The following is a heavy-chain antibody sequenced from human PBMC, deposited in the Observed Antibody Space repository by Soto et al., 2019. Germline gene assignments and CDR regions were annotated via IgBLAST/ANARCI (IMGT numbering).Heavy chain of an antibody. CDR3: AKEGSIAAAGTPCDY. Sequence: GGSLRLSCAASGFSLSSLSMRWVRPPQEKGLEWVSAISGSGGSTYYADSVKGRFTISRDNSKKALYLQMNSLRAEDTAVYYCAKEGSIAAAGTPCDYWGQGTLVTVSS. CDR1: GFSLSSLS. CDR2: ISGSGGST. V-gene: IGHV3-23*01. D-gene: IGHD6-13*01. J-gene: IGHJ4*02.